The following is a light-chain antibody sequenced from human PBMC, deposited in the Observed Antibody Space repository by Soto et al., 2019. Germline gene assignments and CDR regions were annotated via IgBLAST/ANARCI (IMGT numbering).Light chain of an antibody. V-gene: IGKV1-39*01. CDR1: QSLSSY. CDR2: AAS. J-gene: IGKJ2*01. Sequence: DIQMTQSPSSLSASVGDRVTITCRSSQSLSSYLNWYQQKPGKAPKLLIYAASSLQSGVQSRFSGSGSETYFTLTISSLQPEYFATYYCQQSYSTPRTFGQGTKLQIQ. CDR3: QQSYSTPRT.